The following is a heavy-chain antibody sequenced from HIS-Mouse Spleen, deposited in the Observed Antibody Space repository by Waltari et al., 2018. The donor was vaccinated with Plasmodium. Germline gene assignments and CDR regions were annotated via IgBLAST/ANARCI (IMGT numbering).Heavy chain of an antibody. J-gene: IGHJ2*01. V-gene: IGHV4-34*01. Sequence: QVQLQQWGAGLLKPSETLSLTCAVYGGSFSGYYWSWIRQPPGKGLEWIGEINHSGSTNYNPSLKSRGTISVDTSKNQFSLKRSSVTAADTAVYYCARVTSSGVYWYFDLWGRGTLVTVSS. CDR3: ARVTSSGVYWYFDL. CDR1: GGSFSGYY. D-gene: IGHD3-3*01. CDR2: INHSGST.